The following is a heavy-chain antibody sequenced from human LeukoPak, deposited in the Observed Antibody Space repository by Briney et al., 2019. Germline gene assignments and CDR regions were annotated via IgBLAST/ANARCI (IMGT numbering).Heavy chain of an antibody. J-gene: IGHJ4*02. D-gene: IGHD6-19*01. V-gene: IGHV3-21*01. CDR2: ISSGSSYI. Sequence: PGGSLRLSCAASEFTFSSYSMNWVRQAPGKGLEWVSSISSGSSYIYYADSVKGRFTISRDNSKNTLYLQMNSLRAEDTAVYYCARAYSSGWSPFDYWGQGTLVTVSS. CDR1: EFTFSSYS. CDR3: ARAYSSGWSPFDY.